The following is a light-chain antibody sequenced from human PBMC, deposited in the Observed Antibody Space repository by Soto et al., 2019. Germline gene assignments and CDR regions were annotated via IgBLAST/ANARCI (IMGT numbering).Light chain of an antibody. CDR1: SSNIGAGYD. Sequence: QSVLTQPPSVSGAPGQRVTISCTGSSSNIGAGYDLHWYQQLPGTAPKLLIYGNSNRPSGVPDRFSGSKSGTSASLAITGLQAEDEADYYCSSYAGTNNYVVGIGTKLTVL. CDR3: SSYAGTNNYV. CDR2: GNS. V-gene: IGLV1-40*01. J-gene: IGLJ1*01.